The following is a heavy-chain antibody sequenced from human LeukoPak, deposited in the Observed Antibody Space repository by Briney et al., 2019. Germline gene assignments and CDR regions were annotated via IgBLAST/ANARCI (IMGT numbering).Heavy chain of an antibody. J-gene: IGHJ4*02. CDR1: GFTFSSYW. V-gene: IGHV3-74*01. CDR3: VRDIGAVAGTDDY. D-gene: IGHD6-19*01. CDR2: INSDGGST. Sequence: GASLRLSCAASGFTFSSYWMHWVRQAPGKGLVWVSRINSDGGSTTYADSVKGRFTISRDNAKKTLYLQMNSLRVEDTAVYYCVRDIGAVAGTDDYWGQGTLVTVSS.